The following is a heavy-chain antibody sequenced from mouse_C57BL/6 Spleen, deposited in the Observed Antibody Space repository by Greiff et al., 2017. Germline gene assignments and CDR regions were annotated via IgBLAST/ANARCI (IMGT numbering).Heavy chain of an antibody. V-gene: IGHV5-6*01. J-gene: IGHJ4*01. Sequence: EVHLVESGGDLVKPGGSLKLSCAASGFTFSSYGMSWVRQTPDKRLEWVATISSGGSYTYYPDSVKGRFTISRDNAKNTLYLQMSSLKSEDTAMYYCARGGSNYDAMDYWGQGTSVTVSS. CDR2: ISSGGSYT. CDR3: ARGGSNYDAMDY. CDR1: GFTFSSYG. D-gene: IGHD2-5*01.